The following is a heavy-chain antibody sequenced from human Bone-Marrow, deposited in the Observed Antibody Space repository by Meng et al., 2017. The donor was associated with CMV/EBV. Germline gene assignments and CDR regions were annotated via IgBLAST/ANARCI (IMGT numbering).Heavy chain of an antibody. J-gene: IGHJ6*02. D-gene: IGHD3-3*01. CDR1: GASFSSYC. V-gene: IGHV4-59*01. CDR2: IYYSGST. Sequence: SETLSLTCTVSGASFSSYCWSWIRQPPGKGLEWIDYIYYSGSTNYNPSLRSRVTISVDTSKNQFSLKLSSVTAADTAVYYCARFGVVTQPFYYYGMDVWGQGTTVTVSS. CDR3: ARFGVVTQPFYYYGMDV.